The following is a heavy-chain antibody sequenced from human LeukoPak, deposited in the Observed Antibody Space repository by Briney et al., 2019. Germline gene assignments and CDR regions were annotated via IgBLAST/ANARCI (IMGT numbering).Heavy chain of an antibody. CDR2: ISAYNGNT. V-gene: IGHV1-18*01. CDR3: ARVDTAMVTDFYYYYGMDV. D-gene: IGHD5-18*01. CDR1: GYTFTIYG. J-gene: IGHJ6*02. Sequence: ASVKVSCKASGYTFTIYGISWVRQAPGQGLEWMGWISAYNGNTNYAQKLQGRVTMTTDTSTSTAYMELRSLRSDDTAVYYCARVDTAMVTDFYYYYGMDVWGQGTTVTVSS.